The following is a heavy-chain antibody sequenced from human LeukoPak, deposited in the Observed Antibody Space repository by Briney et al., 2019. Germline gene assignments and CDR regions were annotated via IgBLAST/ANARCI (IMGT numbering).Heavy chain of an antibody. Sequence: PGGSLRLSCAASGFTFSSYSMNWVRQAPGKGLEWVSYISSSSSTIYYADSVKGRFTISRDNAKNSLYLQMNSLRAEDTAVYYCARDRTIAAADHWGQGTLVTVSS. J-gene: IGHJ4*02. CDR2: ISSSSSTI. CDR3: ARDRTIAAADH. D-gene: IGHD6-13*01. V-gene: IGHV3-48*01. CDR1: GFTFSSYS.